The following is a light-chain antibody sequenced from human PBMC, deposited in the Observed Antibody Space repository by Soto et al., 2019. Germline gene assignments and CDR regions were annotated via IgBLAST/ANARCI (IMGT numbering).Light chain of an antibody. CDR3: QQYISVSLLT. CDR1: QSINSKS. Sequence: EIVLTQSPGTLSLSPGEGATVSCRVSQSINSKSLVWYQRKFGQAPRLLIYNTSSRATGIPDRFSGSGSGTEFTLTISRLQPDDFSTYYCQQYISVSLLTFGGGTKVEIQ. V-gene: IGKV3-20*01. J-gene: IGKJ4*01. CDR2: NTS.